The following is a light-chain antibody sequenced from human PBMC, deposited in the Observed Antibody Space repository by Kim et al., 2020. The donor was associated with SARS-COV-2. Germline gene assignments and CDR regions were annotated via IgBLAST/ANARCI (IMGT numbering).Light chain of an antibody. V-gene: IGLV2-14*03. J-gene: IGLJ1*01. Sequence: QSALTQPASVSGSPGQSITVSCTGTSSDIGGPNYASWYQQRPDKAPKLILYDVTNRPSGVSDRFSGSKSGNTASLTISGLQPDDEADYYCSSYTSASALVFGTGTKVTVL. CDR3: SSYTSASALV. CDR2: DVT. CDR1: SSDIGGPNY.